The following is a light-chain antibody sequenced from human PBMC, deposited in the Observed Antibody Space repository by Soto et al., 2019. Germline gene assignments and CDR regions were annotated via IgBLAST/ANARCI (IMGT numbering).Light chain of an antibody. CDR3: TVWDESRRGRL. CDR2: RNT. V-gene: IGLV1-47*01. J-gene: IGLJ2*01. Sequence: QSVLAQPPSASATPGQRVTISCSGSSSNIESNFVYWYQQFPGTAPRLLIYRNTQRPSGVPDRFSGSKSGTSASLAISALRSEDEADYYCTVWDESRRGRLFGGGTEVTVL. CDR1: SSNIESNF.